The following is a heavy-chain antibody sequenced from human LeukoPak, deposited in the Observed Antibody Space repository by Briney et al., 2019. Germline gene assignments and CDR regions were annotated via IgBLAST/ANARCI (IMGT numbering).Heavy chain of an antibody. D-gene: IGHD4-11*01. Sequence: GGSLRLSCAASGFTFSSYSMNWVRQAPGKGLEWVSSISSSSSYIYYADSVKGRFTISRDNAKNSLYLQMNSLRAADTAVYYCVMSNPWYFDYWGQGTLVTVSS. J-gene: IGHJ4*02. V-gene: IGHV3-21*01. CDR3: VMSNPWYFDY. CDR2: ISSSSSYI. CDR1: GFTFSSYS.